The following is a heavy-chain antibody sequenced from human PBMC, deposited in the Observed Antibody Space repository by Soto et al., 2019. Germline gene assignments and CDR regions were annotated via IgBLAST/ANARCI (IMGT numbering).Heavy chain of an antibody. CDR2: IYHSGST. J-gene: IGHJ4*02. D-gene: IGHD4-17*01. Sequence: QLQLQESGSGLVKPSQTLSLTCAVSGGSISSGGYSCNWIRQPPGKGLEWIGYIYHSGSTYSNPYLKSRVTISVDRSTNQFSLKLGSVTAADTAVYYCARGMTTVTTFDYWGQGTLVTVSS. CDR3: ARGMTTVTTFDY. V-gene: IGHV4-30-2*01. CDR1: GGSISSGGYS.